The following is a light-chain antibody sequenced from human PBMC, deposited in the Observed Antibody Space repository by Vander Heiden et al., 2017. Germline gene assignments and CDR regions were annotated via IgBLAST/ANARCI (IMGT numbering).Light chain of an antibody. V-gene: IGKV1D-16*01. CDR1: QGISSW. J-gene: IGKJ4*01. CDR3: QQYNSYPRT. Sequence: DIQMTQSPSSLSASVGDRVTITCRASQGISSWLAWYQQKPEKAPKSLIYAASSGSGTDFTLTISSLQPEDFATYYCQQYNSYPRTFGGGTKVXIK. CDR2: AAS.